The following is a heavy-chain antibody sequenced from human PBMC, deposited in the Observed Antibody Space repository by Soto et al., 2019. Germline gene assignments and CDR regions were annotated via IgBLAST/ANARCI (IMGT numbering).Heavy chain of an antibody. CDR2: IRSKANSYAT. Sequence: EVHLVESGGGLVQPGGSLTLSCAASGFTFSGSAIHWVRQASGKGLEWVGRIRSKANSYATAYAASLSGRFTISRDDSKNTAYLQMNSLKTEDTAVYYCIADTAMTNYGMDGWGQGTTVTVSS. D-gene: IGHD5-18*01. V-gene: IGHV3-73*02. CDR1: GFTFSGSA. J-gene: IGHJ6*02. CDR3: IADTAMTNYGMDG.